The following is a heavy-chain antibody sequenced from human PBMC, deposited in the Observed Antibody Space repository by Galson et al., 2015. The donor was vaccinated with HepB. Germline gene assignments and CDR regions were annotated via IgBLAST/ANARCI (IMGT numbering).Heavy chain of an antibody. CDR1: GFSFRSYG. D-gene: IGHD2-2*01. J-gene: IGHJ6*02. Sequence: SLSLSCAASGFSFRSYGLHWVRQAPGKGLEWVAGISDDGRSKYYAASVRGRFTLSRDNSKHTLFLPMSSLRFADPAVYSCATEGSSCMSTSCYSDCGWDVWGQGTTVPVSS. V-gene: IGHV3-30*03. CDR3: ATEGSSCMSTSCYSDCGWDV. CDR2: ISDDGRSK.